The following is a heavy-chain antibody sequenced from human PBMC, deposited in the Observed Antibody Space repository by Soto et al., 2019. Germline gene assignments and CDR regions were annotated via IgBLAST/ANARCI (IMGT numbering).Heavy chain of an antibody. Sequence: GASVKVSCKASGYTFTSYGISWVRQAPGQGLEWMGWISAYNGNTNYAQKLQGRVTMTTDTSTSTAYMELRSLRSDDTAVYYCARDQFNYDFWSGLDYFDYWGQGTLVTVYS. J-gene: IGHJ4*02. D-gene: IGHD3-3*01. CDR2: ISAYNGNT. CDR1: GYTFTSYG. V-gene: IGHV1-18*04. CDR3: ARDQFNYDFWSGLDYFDY.